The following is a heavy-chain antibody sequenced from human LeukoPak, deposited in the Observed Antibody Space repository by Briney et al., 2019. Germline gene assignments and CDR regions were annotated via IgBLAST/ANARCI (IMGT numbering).Heavy chain of an antibody. V-gene: IGHV1-3*01. J-gene: IGHJ4*02. Sequence: ASVKVSCKASGYIFTRYAMYWVRQAPGQRLEWMGWINAGRGNTKYSQKYQGRVTITRDTSASTAYMELSSLRSEDTAVYYCARALYSYEIDYWGQGTLVTVSS. CDR3: ARALYSYEIDY. D-gene: IGHD5-18*01. CDR2: INAGRGNT. CDR1: GYIFTRYA.